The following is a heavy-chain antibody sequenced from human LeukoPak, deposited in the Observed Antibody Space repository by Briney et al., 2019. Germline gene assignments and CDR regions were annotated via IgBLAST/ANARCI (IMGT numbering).Heavy chain of an antibody. CDR3: AREGEETTLVNPEGDWFDP. CDR1: GYSISSGYY. J-gene: IGHJ5*01. Sequence: SSETLSLTCSVSGYSISSGYYWGWIRQTPGKGLEWIGSIFHSGSTYCKSSLESRVTISVDTSKNQFSLKLTSVTAADTAVYYCAREGEETTLVNPEGDWFDPWGQGILVTVSS. CDR2: IFHSGST. V-gene: IGHV4-38-2*02. D-gene: IGHD4-23*01.